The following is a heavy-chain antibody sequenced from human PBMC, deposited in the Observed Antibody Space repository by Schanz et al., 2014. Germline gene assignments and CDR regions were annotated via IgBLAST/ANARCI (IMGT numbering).Heavy chain of an antibody. V-gene: IGHV3-11*04. CDR3: ARDKGGYYPFDY. CDR1: GFIFNDYY. CDR2: ISWNGGFI. Sequence: QVQLVESGGGLVKPGGSLRLSCAASGFIFNDYYMNWIRQAPGKGLEWVSGISWNGGFIAYVDSVKGRFTISRDNAKNSLYLQMNSLRAEDTAVYYCARDKGGYYPFDYWGQGTLVTVSS. D-gene: IGHD3-3*01. J-gene: IGHJ4*02.